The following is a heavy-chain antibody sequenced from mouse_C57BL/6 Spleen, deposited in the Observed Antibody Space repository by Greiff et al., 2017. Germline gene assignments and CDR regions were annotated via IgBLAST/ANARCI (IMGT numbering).Heavy chain of an antibody. J-gene: IGHJ3*01. CDR3: ARNGGNPFAY. CDR2: IWSGGST. V-gene: IGHV2-2*01. CDR1: GFSLTSYG. D-gene: IGHD2-1*01. Sequence: VQLQQSGPGLVQPSQSLSITCTASGFSLTSYGVHWVRQSPGKGLEWLGVIWSGGSTDYNAAFISRLSISKDNSKSQVFFKMNSLQADDTAIYYCARNGGNPFAYWGQGTLVTVSA.